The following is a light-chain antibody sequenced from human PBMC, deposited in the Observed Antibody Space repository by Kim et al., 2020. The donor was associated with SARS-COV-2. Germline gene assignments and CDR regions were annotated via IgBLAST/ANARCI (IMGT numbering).Light chain of an antibody. CDR2: GNS. Sequence: QRLPISCTGSSSKSGAGYDVHWYQQLPGTAPKLLIYGNSNRPSGVPDRFSGSKSGTSASLAITGLQAEDEADYYCQSYDSSLSVWVFGGGTQLTVL. CDR3: QSYDSSLSVWV. V-gene: IGLV1-40*01. CDR1: SSKSGAGYD. J-gene: IGLJ3*02.